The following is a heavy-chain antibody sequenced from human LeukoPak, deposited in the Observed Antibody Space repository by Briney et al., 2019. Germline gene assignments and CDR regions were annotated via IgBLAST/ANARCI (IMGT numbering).Heavy chain of an antibody. D-gene: IGHD2-2*01. V-gene: IGHV1-2*02. CDR2: INPNSGGT. Sequence: ASVKVSCKASGYTFTGYYIHWVRQAPGQGLEWMGWINPNSGGTNYTQKFQGRVTMTRDTSISTAYMELSSLRSEDTAVYYCAREGVPAAIPFSYYYYMDVWGKGTTVTVSS. CDR1: GYTFTGYY. CDR3: AREGVPAAIPFSYYYYMDV. J-gene: IGHJ6*03.